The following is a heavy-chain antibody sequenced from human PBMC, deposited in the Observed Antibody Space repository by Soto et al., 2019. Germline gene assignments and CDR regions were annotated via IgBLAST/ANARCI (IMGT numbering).Heavy chain of an antibody. D-gene: IGHD3-22*01. Sequence: QVQLVESGGGVVQPGRSLRLSCAASGFTFSSYAMHWVRQAPGKGLERVAVISYDGSNKYYADSVKGRFTISRDNSKNTLYLQMNSLRAEDTAVYYCARDYYDCGHFDYWGQGTLVTVSS. V-gene: IGHV3-30-3*01. CDR1: GFTFSSYA. J-gene: IGHJ4*02. CDR3: ARDYYDCGHFDY. CDR2: ISYDGSNK.